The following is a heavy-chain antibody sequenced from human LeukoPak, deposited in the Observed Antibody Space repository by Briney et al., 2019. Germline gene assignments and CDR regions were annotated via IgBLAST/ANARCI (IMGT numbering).Heavy chain of an antibody. Sequence: GGSLRLSCAASGFTFSSYAMSWVRQAPGKGLEWVSAISDSGGSTYHADSVKGRFTISRDNSKNTLYLQMNSLRAEDTAVYYCTTALGPNYDILTGYYQAYYYGMDVWGQGTTVTVSS. CDR2: ISDSGGST. CDR1: GFTFSSYA. J-gene: IGHJ6*02. V-gene: IGHV3-23*01. CDR3: TTALGPNYDILTGYYQAYYYGMDV. D-gene: IGHD3-9*01.